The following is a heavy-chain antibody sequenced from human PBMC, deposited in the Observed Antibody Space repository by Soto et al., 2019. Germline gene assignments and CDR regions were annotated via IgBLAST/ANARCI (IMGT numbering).Heavy chain of an antibody. CDR3: AIDGGADAFDV. CDR2: ISSSSSYI. CDR1: GFTFSSYS. V-gene: IGHV3-21*01. D-gene: IGHD3-16*01. Sequence: EVQLVESGGGLVKPGGSLRLSCAASGFTFSSYSMNWVRQAPGKGLEWVSSISSSSSYIYYADSVKGRFTISRDNAKNSLYLQMNSLRAEDTAVYCCAIDGGADAFDVWGQGTMVTVSS. J-gene: IGHJ3*01.